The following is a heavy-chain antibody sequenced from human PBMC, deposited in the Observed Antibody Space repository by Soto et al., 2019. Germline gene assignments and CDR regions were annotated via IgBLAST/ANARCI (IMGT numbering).Heavy chain of an antibody. J-gene: IGHJ4*02. D-gene: IGHD3-10*01. V-gene: IGHV3-15*01. CDR1: GFTFRSAW. CDR2: IKSKADGGTA. CDR3: TSAVPDYGSGEFDF. Sequence: EVQLVESGGGLVKPEESLRLSCTASGFTFRSAWMSWVRQAPGKGLEWASRIKSKADGGTADYPASVKGRFTISRDDSKNTVYLQMNSVKLEDTAVYYCTSAVPDYGSGEFDFWGQGTLVTVSS.